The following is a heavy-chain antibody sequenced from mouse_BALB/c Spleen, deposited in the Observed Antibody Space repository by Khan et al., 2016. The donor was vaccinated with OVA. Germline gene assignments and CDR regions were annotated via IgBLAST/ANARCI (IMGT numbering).Heavy chain of an antibody. D-gene: IGHD1-1*01. CDR3: TRSGYGSLAY. CDR2: INPSSGYN. Sequence: VQLQQSGAELAKPGASVKMSCKASGYMFTSYWMNWVKQRPGQGLEWIGYINPSSGYNENNQKFKDKATLTADKSSGTAYMHLSSLTSEDSAVYYCTRSGYGSLAYWGQGTLVTVSA. V-gene: IGHV1-7*01. J-gene: IGHJ3*01. CDR1: GYMFTSYW.